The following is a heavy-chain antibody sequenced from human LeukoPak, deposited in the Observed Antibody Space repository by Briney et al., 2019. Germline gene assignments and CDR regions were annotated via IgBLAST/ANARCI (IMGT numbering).Heavy chain of an antibody. D-gene: IGHD4-23*01. V-gene: IGHV3-48*02. J-gene: IGHJ4*02. Sequence: GGSLRLSCADSGFIFNSYSMVWVRQAPGKGLEGVSYISSSSHLIYYADSVKGRFTISRDNAKNSLYLQMNSLRDEDTAAYYCATARTNTVASWFHYWGQGTLVTVSS. CDR3: ATARTNTVASWFHY. CDR2: ISSSSHLI. CDR1: GFIFNSYS.